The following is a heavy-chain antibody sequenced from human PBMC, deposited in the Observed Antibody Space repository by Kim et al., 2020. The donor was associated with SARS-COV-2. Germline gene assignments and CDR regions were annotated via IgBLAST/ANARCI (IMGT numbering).Heavy chain of an antibody. CDR3: ARENFSSWYFPGYYYYMDV. D-gene: IGHD6-13*01. CDR1: GFTFSSYA. V-gene: IGHV3-30*04. Sequence: GGSLRLSCAASGFTFSSYAMHWVRQAPGKGLEWVAVISYDGSNKYYADSVKGRFTISRDNSKNTLYLQMNSLRAEDTAVYYCARENFSSWYFPGYYYYMDVWGKGTTVTVSS. J-gene: IGHJ6*03. CDR2: ISYDGSNK.